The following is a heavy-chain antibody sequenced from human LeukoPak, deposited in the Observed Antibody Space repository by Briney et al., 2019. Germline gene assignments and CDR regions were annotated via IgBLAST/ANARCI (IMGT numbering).Heavy chain of an antibody. CDR3: ARDLGYSYGLGYDY. V-gene: IGHV1-24*01. CDR1: GYTLTELS. Sequence: ASVKVSCKVSGYTLTELSMHWVRQAPGKGLEWMGGFDPEDGETIYAQKFQGRVTMTEDTSTDTAYMELSSLRSEDTAVYYCARDLGYSYGLGYDYWGQGTLVTVSS. D-gene: IGHD5-18*01. J-gene: IGHJ4*02. CDR2: FDPEDGET.